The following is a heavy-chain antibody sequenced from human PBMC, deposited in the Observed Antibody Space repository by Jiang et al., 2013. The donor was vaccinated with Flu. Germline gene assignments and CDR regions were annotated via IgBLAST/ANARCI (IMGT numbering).Heavy chain of an antibody. CDR3: ASGFGELLLSWFDP. D-gene: IGHD3-10*01. Sequence: GLVKPSETLSLTCTVSGGSISSISYYWGWIRQPPGKGLEWIGSIYYSGSAYYNPSLKSRVSISVDTSKNQFSLKLSPVTAADTAVYYCASGFGELLLSWFDPWGQGTLVTVSS. CDR2: IYYSGSA. CDR1: GGSISSISYY. V-gene: IGHV4-39*01. J-gene: IGHJ5*02.